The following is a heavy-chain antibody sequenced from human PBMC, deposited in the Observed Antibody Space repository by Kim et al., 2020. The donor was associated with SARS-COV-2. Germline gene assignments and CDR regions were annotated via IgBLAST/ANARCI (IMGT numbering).Heavy chain of an antibody. J-gene: IGHJ6*02. CDR1: GGTFSSYA. CDR2: IIPIFGTA. Sequence: SVKVSCKASGGTFSSYAISWVRQAPGQGLEWMGGIIPIFGTANYAQKFQGRVTITADESTSTAYMELSSLRSEDTAVYYCARGGRVRKSELGGMDVWGQGTTVTVSS. V-gene: IGHV1-69*13. D-gene: IGHD6-13*01. CDR3: ARGGRVRKSELGGMDV.